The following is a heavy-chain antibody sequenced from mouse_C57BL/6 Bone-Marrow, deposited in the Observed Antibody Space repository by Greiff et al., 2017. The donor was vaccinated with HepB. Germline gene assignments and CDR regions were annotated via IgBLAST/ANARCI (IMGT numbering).Heavy chain of an antibody. J-gene: IGHJ1*03. CDR1: GFTFSSYA. Sequence: DVKLVESGEGLVKPGGSLKLSCAASGFTFSSYAMSWVRQTPEKRLEWVAYISSGGDYNYYADTLKGRFTISRDNARNTLYLQMSSLKSEDTAMDYCTRGRGAGYWYFDVWGTGTTVTVSS. CDR2: ISSGGDYN. V-gene: IGHV5-9-1*02. CDR3: TRGRGAGYWYFDV.